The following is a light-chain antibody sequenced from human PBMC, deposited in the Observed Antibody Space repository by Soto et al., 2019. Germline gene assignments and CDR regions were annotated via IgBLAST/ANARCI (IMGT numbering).Light chain of an antibody. V-gene: IGLV2-11*01. CDR3: CSYAGTYTLV. CDR2: DVS. Sequence: QSALTQPRSVSGSPGQSVTISCTGSSSDVGGYDFVSWYQQHPGKAPELMISDVSERPSGVPDRFSGSKSANTASLTISGLQAEDEADYYCCSYAGTYTLVFGGGTKVTVL. J-gene: IGLJ3*02. CDR1: SSDVGGYDF.